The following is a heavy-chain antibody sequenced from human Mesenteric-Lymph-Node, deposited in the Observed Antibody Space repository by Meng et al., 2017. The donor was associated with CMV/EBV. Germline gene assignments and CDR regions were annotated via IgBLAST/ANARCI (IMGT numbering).Heavy chain of an antibody. CDR3: AIDNYGMDV. Sequence: GGSLRLSCAASGFTYSNYHMHWVRQAPGKGLEWVAVIWYDGSNKYYADSVKGRFTISRDNSNNTLYLQMNSLRADDTAFYYCAIDNYGMDVWGQGTTVTVS. CDR2: IWYDGSNK. CDR1: GFTYSNYH. J-gene: IGHJ6*02. V-gene: IGHV3-33*01.